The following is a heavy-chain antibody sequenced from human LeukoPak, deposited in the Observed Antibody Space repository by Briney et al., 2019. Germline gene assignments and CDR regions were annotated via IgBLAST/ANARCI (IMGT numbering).Heavy chain of an antibody. CDR2: ISWNSGSI. CDR1: GFTFDDYA. D-gene: IGHD2-2*02. CDR3: AKGYCSSTSCYIDY. J-gene: IGHJ4*02. Sequence: SGGPLRLSCAASGFTFDDYAMHWVRQAPGKGLEWVSGISWNSGSIGYADSVKGRFTISRDNAKNSLYLQMNSLRAEDTALYYCAKGYCSSTSCYIDYWGQGTLVTVSS. V-gene: IGHV3-9*01.